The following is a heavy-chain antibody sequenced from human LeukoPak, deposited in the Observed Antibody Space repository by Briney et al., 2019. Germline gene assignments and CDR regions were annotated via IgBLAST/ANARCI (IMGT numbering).Heavy chain of an antibody. V-gene: IGHV3-48*04. CDR2: ISSSSSTI. Sequence: GGSLRLSCAASGFTFSSYSMNWVRQAPGKGLEWVSYISSSSSTIYYADSVKGRFTISRDNAKNSLYLQMNSLRAEDTAVYYCAKGPLIEVAGTTWDYWGQGTLVTVSS. J-gene: IGHJ4*02. CDR3: AKGPLIEVAGTTWDY. CDR1: GFTFSSYS. D-gene: IGHD6-19*01.